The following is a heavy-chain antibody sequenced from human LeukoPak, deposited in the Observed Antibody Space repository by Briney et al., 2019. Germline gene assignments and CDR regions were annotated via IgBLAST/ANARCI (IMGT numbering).Heavy chain of an antibody. Sequence: GGSLRLSCAASGFTFSSYGMHWVRQAPGKGLEWVAFIRYDGSNKYYADSVEGRFTISRDNSKNTLYLQMNSLRAEDTAVYYCAKVGGSSGCQYYYYMDVWGKGTTVTISS. D-gene: IGHD3-22*01. CDR3: AKVGGSSGCQYYYYMDV. CDR2: IRYDGSNK. CDR1: GFTFSSYG. J-gene: IGHJ6*03. V-gene: IGHV3-30*02.